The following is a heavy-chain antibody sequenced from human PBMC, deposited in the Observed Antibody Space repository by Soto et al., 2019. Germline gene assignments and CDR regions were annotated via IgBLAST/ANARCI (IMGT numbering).Heavy chain of an antibody. CDR2: IYYSGST. CDR3: ARDRIAARPQYYYYGMDV. Sequence: SETLSLTCTVSGGSVSSGSYYWSWIRQPPGKGLEWIGYIYYSGSTNYNPSLKSRVTISVDTPKNQFSLKLSSVTAADTAVYYCARDRIAARPQYYYYGMDVWGQGTTVTVSS. CDR1: GGSVSSGSYY. V-gene: IGHV4-61*01. J-gene: IGHJ6*02. D-gene: IGHD6-6*01.